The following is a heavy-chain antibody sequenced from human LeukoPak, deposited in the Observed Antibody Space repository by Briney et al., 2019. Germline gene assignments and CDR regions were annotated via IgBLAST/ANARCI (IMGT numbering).Heavy chain of an antibody. V-gene: IGHV3-21*01. CDR2: ISSSSSYI. Sequence: KTGGSLRLSCAASGFTFSSYSMNWVRQAPGKGLEWVSSISSSSSYIYYADSVEGRFTISRDISKNTLYLQMNSLRPEDTAVYYCSRAAHRGYSFDYWGQGTLVTVSS. CDR3: SRAAHRGYSFDY. J-gene: IGHJ4*02. CDR1: GFTFSSYS. D-gene: IGHD3-10*01.